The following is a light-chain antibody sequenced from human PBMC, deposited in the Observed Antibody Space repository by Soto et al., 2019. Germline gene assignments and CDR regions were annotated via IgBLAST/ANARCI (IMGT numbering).Light chain of an antibody. CDR2: GND. V-gene: IGLV1-44*01. J-gene: IGLJ2*01. CDR1: SSNIGGNI. CDR3: AAWYDSLNGVV. Sequence: QSVLTQPPSASGTPGQRVTISCSGSSSNIGGNIVDCYQQLPGTAPKLLIFGNDHRPSWVPDRFSGSKSGTSASLAISGLQSDDEANYYCAAWYDSLNGVVFGGGTKLTVL.